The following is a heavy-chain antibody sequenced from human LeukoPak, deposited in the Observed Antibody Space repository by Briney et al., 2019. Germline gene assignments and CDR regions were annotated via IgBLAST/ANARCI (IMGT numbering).Heavy chain of an antibody. Sequence: GASVKVSCKASGYTFTSYGISWVRQAPGQGLEWMGWISAYNGNTNYAQKLQGRVTMTTDTSTSTAYMELRSLRSDDTAVYYCARVGASDSSGYYYYYYGMDVWGQGTTVTVSS. J-gene: IGHJ6*02. CDR1: GYTFTSYG. CDR3: ARVGASDSSGYYYYYYGMDV. D-gene: IGHD3-22*01. V-gene: IGHV1-18*01. CDR2: ISAYNGNT.